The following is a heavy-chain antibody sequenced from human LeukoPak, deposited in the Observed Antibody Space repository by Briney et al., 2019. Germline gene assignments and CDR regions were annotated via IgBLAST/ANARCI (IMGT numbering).Heavy chain of an antibody. CDR1: GGSFSGYY. D-gene: IGHD3-10*01. CDR3: ARGLWFGESRPYYYDY. CDR2: INDSGST. Sequence: RSETLSLTCAVYGGSFSGYYWSWLRQPPGKGLEWIGEINDSGSTNYNPSLKSRVTISVDTSMNQFSLKLSSVTAADTAEYYCARGLWFGESRPYYYDYWGQGNLVTVST. J-gene: IGHJ4*02. V-gene: IGHV4-34*01.